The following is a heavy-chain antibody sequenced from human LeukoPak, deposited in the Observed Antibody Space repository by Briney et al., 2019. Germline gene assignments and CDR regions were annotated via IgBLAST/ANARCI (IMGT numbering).Heavy chain of an antibody. CDR2: ISSSGNTI. CDR3: AKVLGRGSGWYPYYFDY. V-gene: IGHV3-11*01. D-gene: IGHD6-19*01. J-gene: IGHJ4*02. CDR1: GFTFSDYY. Sequence: PGGSLRLSCGASGFTFSDYYMSWIRQAPGKGLEWVSYISSSGNTIYYADSVKGRFTISRDNAKNTLYLQMNSLRAEDTAVYYCAKVLGRGSGWYPYYFDYWGQGTLVTVSS.